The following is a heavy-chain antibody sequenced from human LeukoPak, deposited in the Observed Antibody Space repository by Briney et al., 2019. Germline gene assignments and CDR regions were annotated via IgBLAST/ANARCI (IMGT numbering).Heavy chain of an antibody. Sequence: GGSLRLSCAASGFTVSSNYTSWVRQAPGKGLEWVANIKQDGSEKYYVDSVKGRFTISRDNAKNSLYLQMNSLRAEDTAVYYCARDSGSGSYYIYWGQGTLVTVSS. CDR1: GFTVSSNY. D-gene: IGHD3-10*01. J-gene: IGHJ4*02. CDR3: ARDSGSGSYYIY. CDR2: IKQDGSEK. V-gene: IGHV3-7*01.